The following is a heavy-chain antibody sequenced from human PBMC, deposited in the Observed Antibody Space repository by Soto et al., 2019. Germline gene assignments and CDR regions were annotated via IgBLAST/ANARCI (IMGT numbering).Heavy chain of an antibody. Sequence: SETLSLTCTASGGSISSSSYYWGWIRQPPGKGLEWIGSIYYSGSTYYNPSLKSRVTISVDTSKNQFSLKLSSVTAADTAVYYCGITMVRGVITRYYYYGMDVWGQGTTVTVSS. D-gene: IGHD3-10*01. CDR1: GGSISSSSYY. J-gene: IGHJ6*02. V-gene: IGHV4-39*01. CDR2: IYYSGST. CDR3: GITMVRGVITRYYYYGMDV.